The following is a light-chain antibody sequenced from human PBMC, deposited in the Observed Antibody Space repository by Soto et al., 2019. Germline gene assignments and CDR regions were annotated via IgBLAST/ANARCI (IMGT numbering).Light chain of an antibody. CDR1: SSDVGAYNY. V-gene: IGLV2-14*01. Sequence: QSALTQPASVSGSPGQSITISCTGTSSDVGAYNYVSWYQKHPGKAPKLMIYDVSNRPSGVSNRFSGSKSGNTASLTISGLQAEDEADYYCSSYTSSSTDVFGTGTKLTVL. CDR2: DVS. J-gene: IGLJ1*01. CDR3: SSYTSSSTDV.